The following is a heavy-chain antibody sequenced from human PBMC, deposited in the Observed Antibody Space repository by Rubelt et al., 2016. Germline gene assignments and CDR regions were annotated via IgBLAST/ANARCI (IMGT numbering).Heavy chain of an antibody. D-gene: IGHD3-22*01. J-gene: IGHJ6*02. CDR2: LYSGGTT. V-gene: IGHV3-23*03. Sequence: CAASGFTFSNYAMSWARQAPGKGLEWVSVLYSGGTTYYADSVKGRFTISRDNFKNTLYLQMNSLRAEDTAVYYCARDQSYDSSGYYLYYYYYGMDVWGQETTVTVSS. CDR3: ARDQSYDSSGYYLYYYYYGMDV. CDR1: GFTFSNYA.